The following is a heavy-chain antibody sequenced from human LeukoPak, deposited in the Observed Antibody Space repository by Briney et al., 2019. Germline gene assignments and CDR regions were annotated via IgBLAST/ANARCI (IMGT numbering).Heavy chain of an antibody. Sequence: ASVKVSCKASGYTFTGYYMHWVRQAPGQGLEWMGWINPNSGGTNYAQKFQGRVTMTRDTSISTAYMELSRLGSDDTAVYYCARAGGKYDSRTVGYWGQGTLVTVSS. CDR3: ARAGGKYDSRTVGY. CDR2: INPNSGGT. V-gene: IGHV1-2*02. CDR1: GYTFTGYY. D-gene: IGHD3-22*01. J-gene: IGHJ4*02.